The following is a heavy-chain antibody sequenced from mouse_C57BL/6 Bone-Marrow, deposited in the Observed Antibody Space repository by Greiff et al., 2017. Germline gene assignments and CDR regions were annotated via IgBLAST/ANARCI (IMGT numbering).Heavy chain of an antibody. D-gene: IGHD1-1*01. CDR2: IRNKANGYTT. V-gene: IGHV7-3*01. CDR1: GFTFTDYY. J-gene: IGHJ2*01. Sequence: VESGGGLVQPGGSLSLSCAASGFTFTDYYMSWVRQPPGKALEWLGFIRNKANGYTTEYSASVKGRFTISRDNSQSILYLQMNALRAEDSATYYCARYYYGTRDYGGKDTTLTVSS. CDR3: ARYYYGTRDY.